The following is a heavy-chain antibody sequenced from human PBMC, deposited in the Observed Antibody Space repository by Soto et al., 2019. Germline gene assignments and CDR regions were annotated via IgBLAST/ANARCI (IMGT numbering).Heavy chain of an antibody. CDR1: GFTFSSYA. D-gene: IGHD3-3*01. CDR3: ARVGPYDFWSGYWYYGVDV. J-gene: IGHJ6*02. V-gene: IGHV3-30-3*01. Sequence: SLRLSCPASGFTFSSYALHWVRQAPGKGLEWVAVISYDGSNKYYADSVKGRFTISRDNSKNTLYLQMNSLRAEDTAVYYCARVGPYDFWSGYWYYGVDVWGQGTTVTVS. CDR2: ISYDGSNK.